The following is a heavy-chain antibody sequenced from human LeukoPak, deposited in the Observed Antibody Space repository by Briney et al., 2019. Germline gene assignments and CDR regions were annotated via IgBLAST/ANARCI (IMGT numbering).Heavy chain of an antibody. D-gene: IGHD1-26*01. CDR1: GFTLSSYW. Sequence: GGSLRLSCAASGFTLSSYWMHWVRQAPGKGLEWVSSISTSSSYIYYADSVKGRFTISRDNAKNSLYLQMNSLRAEDTAVYYCARATWDPNYYYYMDVWGKGTTVTISS. J-gene: IGHJ6*03. CDR2: ISTSSSYI. CDR3: ARATWDPNYYYYMDV. V-gene: IGHV3-21*01.